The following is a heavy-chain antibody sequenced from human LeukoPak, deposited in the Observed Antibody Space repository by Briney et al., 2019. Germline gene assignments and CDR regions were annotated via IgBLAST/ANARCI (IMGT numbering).Heavy chain of an antibody. J-gene: IGHJ3*02. CDR2: ISAYKGNT. Sequence: ASVKVSCKASGYTFTSYGISWVRQAPGQGLEWMGWISAYKGNTNYAQKLQGRVTMTTDTSTSTAYMELRGLRSDDTAVYYCARVTRITMIVVVILDAFDIWGQGTMVTVSS. D-gene: IGHD3-22*01. V-gene: IGHV1-18*01. CDR1: GYTFTSYG. CDR3: ARVTRITMIVVVILDAFDI.